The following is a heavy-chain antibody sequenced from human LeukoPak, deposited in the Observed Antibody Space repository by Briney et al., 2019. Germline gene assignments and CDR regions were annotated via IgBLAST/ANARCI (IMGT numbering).Heavy chain of an antibody. Sequence: GGPLRLSCAASGFTFSSYGMHWVRQAPGKGLEWVAVIWYDGSNKYYADSVKGRLTISRDNSKNTLYLQMNSLRAEDTAVYYCAKESGYCSSTSCFADAFDIWGQGTMVTVSS. CDR1: GFTFSSYG. D-gene: IGHD2-2*01. V-gene: IGHV3-33*06. CDR3: AKESGYCSSTSCFADAFDI. J-gene: IGHJ3*02. CDR2: IWYDGSNK.